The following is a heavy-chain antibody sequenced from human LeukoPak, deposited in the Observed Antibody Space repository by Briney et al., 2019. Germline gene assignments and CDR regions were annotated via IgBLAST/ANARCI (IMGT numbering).Heavy chain of an antibody. CDR2: IYHSGST. J-gene: IGHJ4*02. CDR3: ARGPGIAAAQGTPPDY. Sequence: PSETLSLTCAVSGGSISSGGYSWSWLRQPPGKGLEWIAYIYHSGSTYYNPSLKSRVTISVDRSKNQFSLKLSSVTAADTAVYYCARGPGIAAAQGTPPDYWGQGTLVTVSS. V-gene: IGHV4-30-2*01. D-gene: IGHD6-13*01. CDR1: GGSISSGGYS.